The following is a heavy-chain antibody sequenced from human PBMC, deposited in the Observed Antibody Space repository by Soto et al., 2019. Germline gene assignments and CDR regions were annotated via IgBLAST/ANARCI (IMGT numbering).Heavy chain of an antibody. CDR2: ISYSGNT. D-gene: IGHD2-15*01. CDR3: ARNPVVVAASGRDYYYYYYMDV. J-gene: IGHJ6*03. Sequence: SETLSLTCTVSGGSVSSVGYSWSWIRQPPGKGLEWIGYISYSGNTNYNPSLKSRVTISVDTSKNQFSLKLSSVTAADTAVYYCARNPVVVAASGRDYYYYYYMDVWGKGTTVTVSS. CDR1: GGSVSSVGYS. V-gene: IGHV4-61*08.